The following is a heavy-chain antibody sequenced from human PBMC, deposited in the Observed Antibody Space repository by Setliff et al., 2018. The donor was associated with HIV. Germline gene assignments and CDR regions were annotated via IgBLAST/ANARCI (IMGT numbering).Heavy chain of an antibody. Sequence: PSETLSLTCAVYGGSFSGYYWSWIRQPPGKGLEWIGEINHSGRINCNPSLKSQVTVSVDTSKNQFSLKLSSVTAADTAVYYCARGYSSSYYFDYWGQGTLVTVSS. CDR1: GGSFSGYY. CDR3: ARGYSSSYYFDY. CDR2: INHSGRI. J-gene: IGHJ4*02. D-gene: IGHD6-13*01. V-gene: IGHV4-34*01.